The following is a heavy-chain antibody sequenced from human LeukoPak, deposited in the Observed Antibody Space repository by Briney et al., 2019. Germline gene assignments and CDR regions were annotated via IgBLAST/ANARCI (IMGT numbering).Heavy chain of an antibody. D-gene: IGHD1-26*01. CDR1: GFTFSSYG. J-gene: IGHJ4*02. CDR2: ISYDGSNK. Sequence: GGSLRLSCAASGFTFSSYGMHWVRQAPGKGLEWVAVISYDGSNKYYADSVKGRFTISRDNSKNTLYLQMNSLRAEDTAVYYCARDGGIPIVGATTPDYWGQGTLVTVSS. CDR3: ARDGGIPIVGATTPDY. V-gene: IGHV3-30*03.